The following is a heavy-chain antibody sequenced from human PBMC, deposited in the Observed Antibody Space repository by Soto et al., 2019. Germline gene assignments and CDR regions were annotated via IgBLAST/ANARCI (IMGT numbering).Heavy chain of an antibody. CDR1: GFSISDYG. Sequence: GGSLRLSCAASGFSISDYGMEWVRQAPGKGLEWVALISYDGSNTYYADSVKGRFTISRDNSKDTLFLQMTGLRREDTAVYYCAKGAGDRLSLGMDVWGQGTTVIVSS. J-gene: IGHJ6*02. CDR2: ISYDGSNT. CDR3: AKGAGDRLSLGMDV. D-gene: IGHD1-26*01. V-gene: IGHV3-30*18.